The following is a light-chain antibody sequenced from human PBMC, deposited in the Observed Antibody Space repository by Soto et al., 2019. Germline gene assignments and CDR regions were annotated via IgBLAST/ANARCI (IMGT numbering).Light chain of an antibody. Sequence: DIVMTQSPDSLAVSLGERATINCKSSQSVLYSSNNKNYLAWYQQKPGQPPKLLIYWASTRESGVPDRFSGSGSGTDFTLTISSLQAEDVAVYYFQQYYSTPPTFGQGTKGEIK. J-gene: IGKJ1*01. CDR2: WAS. V-gene: IGKV4-1*01. CDR3: QQYYSTPPT. CDR1: QSVLYSSNNKNY.